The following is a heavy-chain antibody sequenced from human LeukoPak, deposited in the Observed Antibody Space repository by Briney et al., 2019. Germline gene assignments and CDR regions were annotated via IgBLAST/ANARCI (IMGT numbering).Heavy chain of an antibody. Sequence: GGSLRLSCAASGFTVSSDYMSWVRQAPGKGLEWVSVIYSGGSTYYADSVKGRFTISRDKSKNAVYLQMNSLRLEDTAMYYCARNWFDPWGQGTLVTVSS. CDR2: IYSGGST. J-gene: IGHJ5*02. V-gene: IGHV3-53*05. CDR1: GFTVSSDY. CDR3: ARNWFDP.